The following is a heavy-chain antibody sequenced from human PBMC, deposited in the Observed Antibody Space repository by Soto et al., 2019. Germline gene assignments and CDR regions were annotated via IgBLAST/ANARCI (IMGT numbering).Heavy chain of an antibody. Sequence: SETLSLTCTVFGDSISPNFWSWIRQPPGKGLEWIGSIYYTGSTNYNPSLKSRVTISVDTSKNQFSLKVTSVTAADTAVYYCARRKDYFEYWGQGTLVTVSS. CDR3: ARRKDYFEY. J-gene: IGHJ4*02. CDR2: IYYTGST. V-gene: IGHV4-59*08. CDR1: GDSISPNF.